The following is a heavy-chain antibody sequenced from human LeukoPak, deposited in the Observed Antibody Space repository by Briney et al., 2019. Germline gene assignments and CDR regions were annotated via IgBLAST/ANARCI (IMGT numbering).Heavy chain of an antibody. J-gene: IGHJ4*02. Sequence: GGSLRLSCAASGFTFSSYWMSWVRQAPGKGLEWVSGINWNGGSTGYADSVKGRFTISRDNAKNSLYLQMNSLRAEDTALYYCARTRLWFGVLSHFDYWGQGTLVTVSS. D-gene: IGHD3-10*01. CDR3: ARTRLWFGVLSHFDY. CDR2: INWNGGST. V-gene: IGHV3-20*04. CDR1: GFTFSSYW.